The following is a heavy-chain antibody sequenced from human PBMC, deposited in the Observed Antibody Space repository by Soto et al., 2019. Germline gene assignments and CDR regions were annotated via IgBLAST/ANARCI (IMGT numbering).Heavy chain of an antibody. CDR2: IIPIFDTA. V-gene: IGHV1-69*05. J-gene: IGHJ4*02. D-gene: IGHD4-17*01. Sequence: SVKVSCKTSGGTFSSYAISWVRQAPGQGLEWMGGIIPIFDTANYAQKFQGRVTMTRNTSISTAYMELSSLRSEDTAVYYCARTLYGDNVDYWGQGTLVTVSS. CDR1: GGTFSSYA. CDR3: ARTLYGDNVDY.